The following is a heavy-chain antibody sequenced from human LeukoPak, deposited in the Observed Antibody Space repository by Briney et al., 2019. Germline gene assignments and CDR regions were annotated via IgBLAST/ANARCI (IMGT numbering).Heavy chain of an antibody. J-gene: IGHJ4*02. V-gene: IGHV3-48*02. CDR1: GFTFSSYS. CDR2: IGTSSSSS. Sequence: PGGSLRLSCAASGFTFSSYSMSWVRQAPGKGLEWVSYIGTSSSSSFYADSVKGRFTISRDNGKNSLYLQMNSLRDEDTAVYYCARDENYAFDYWGQGTLVTVSS. CDR3: ARDENYAFDY. D-gene: IGHD1-7*01.